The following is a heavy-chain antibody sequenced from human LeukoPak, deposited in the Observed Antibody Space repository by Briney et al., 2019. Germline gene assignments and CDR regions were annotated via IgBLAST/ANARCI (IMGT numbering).Heavy chain of an antibody. CDR3: ARGFYPDRTMIVVVVDY. D-gene: IGHD3-22*01. CDR1: GFTFSNYW. CDR2: IKQDGSET. Sequence: PGGSLRLSCVASGFTFSNYWMTWVRQAPGKGLEWVANIKQDGSETYYVDSVKGRFTISRDNAKNSLYLQMNSLRAEDTAVYYCARGFYPDRTMIVVVVDYWGQGSLVTVSS. J-gene: IGHJ4*02. V-gene: IGHV3-7*03.